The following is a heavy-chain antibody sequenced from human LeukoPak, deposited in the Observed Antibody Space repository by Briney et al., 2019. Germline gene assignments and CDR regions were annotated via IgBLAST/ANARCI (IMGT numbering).Heavy chain of an antibody. CDR1: GFSFSSYG. CDR3: ARDQYDILTGYYMYFDY. V-gene: IGHV3-33*01. J-gene: IGHJ4*02. Sequence: GGSLRLSCAASGFSFSSYGMHWVRQAPGKGLEWVAVIWYDGSNKYYADSVKGRFTISRDNSKNTLFLQMNSLRAEDMAVYYCARDQYDILTGYYMYFDYWGQGSLVTVSS. CDR2: IWYDGSNK. D-gene: IGHD3-9*01.